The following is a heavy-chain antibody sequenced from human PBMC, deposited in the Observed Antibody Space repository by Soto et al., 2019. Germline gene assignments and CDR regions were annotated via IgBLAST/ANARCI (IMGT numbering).Heavy chain of an antibody. CDR1: GGSFSGYY. Sequence: QVQLEQWGAGLLKLSETLSLTCAVYGGSFSGYYWSLIRQPPGKGLEWIGEINHSGSTNYNPSLKSRVTISVDTSKNQFSLNLYSVTAADTAVYYCARGRWLRQSFDYWGQGTLVTVSS. J-gene: IGHJ4*02. CDR3: ARGRWLRQSFDY. CDR2: INHSGST. V-gene: IGHV4-34*02. D-gene: IGHD5-12*01.